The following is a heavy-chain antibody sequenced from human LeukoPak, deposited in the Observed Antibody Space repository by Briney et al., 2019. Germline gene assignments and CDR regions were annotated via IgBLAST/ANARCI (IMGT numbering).Heavy chain of an antibody. V-gene: IGHV3-23*01. Sequence: GVSLRLSCAASGFTFSSYAMSWVRQAPGKGLEWVSAISGSGGSTYYADSVKGRFTISRDNSINTLYLQMSSLRAEDAAVYYCAKSGGLSGSGRLGMDVWGQGTTVTVSS. J-gene: IGHJ6*02. D-gene: IGHD3-10*01. CDR3: AKSGGLSGSGRLGMDV. CDR1: GFTFSSYA. CDR2: ISGSGGST.